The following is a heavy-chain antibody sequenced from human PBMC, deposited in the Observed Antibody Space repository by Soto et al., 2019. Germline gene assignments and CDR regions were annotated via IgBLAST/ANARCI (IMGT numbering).Heavy chain of an antibody. CDR2: ISSSSSYI. D-gene: IGHD6-6*01. CDR3: ARDSEAARDAFDI. Sequence: GGSLRLSCAASGFTFSSYSMNWVRQAPGKGLEWVSSISSSSSYIYYADSVKGRFTISRDNAKNSLYLQMNSLRAEDTAVYYCARDSEAARDAFDIWGQGTMVTVSS. V-gene: IGHV3-21*01. CDR1: GFTFSSYS. J-gene: IGHJ3*02.